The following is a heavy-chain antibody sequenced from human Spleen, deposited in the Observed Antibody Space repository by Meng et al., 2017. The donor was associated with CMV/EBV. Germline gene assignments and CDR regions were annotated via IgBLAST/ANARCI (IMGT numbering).Heavy chain of an antibody. Sequence: SLKISFGVSGFTFEDYAMHWVRQAPGKGLEWVSGIGWNSVSIGYVDSAKGRFTISRDDSKNTLYLQMNSLRGEDTAVYYCAKGYRPYYYGMDVWGQGTTVTVSS. J-gene: IGHJ6*02. CDR3: AKGYRPYYYGMDV. CDR1: GFTFEDYA. V-gene: IGHV3-9*01. CDR2: IGWNSVSI. D-gene: IGHD5-18*01.